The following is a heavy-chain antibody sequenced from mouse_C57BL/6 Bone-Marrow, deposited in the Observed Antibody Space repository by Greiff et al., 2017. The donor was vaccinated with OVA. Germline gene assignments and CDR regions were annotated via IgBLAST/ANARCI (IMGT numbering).Heavy chain of an antibody. CDR2: ISNLAYSI. J-gene: IGHJ4*01. CDR1: GFTFSDYG. D-gene: IGHD1-1*01. Sequence: EVQRVESGGGLVQPGGSLKLSCAASGFTFSDYGMAWVRQAPRKGPEWVAFISNLAYSIYYADTVTGRFTISRENAKNTLYLEMSSLRSEDTAMYYCARGDSYYYGSSLYAMDYWGQGTSDTVSS. V-gene: IGHV5-15*01. CDR3: ARGDSYYYGSSLYAMDY.